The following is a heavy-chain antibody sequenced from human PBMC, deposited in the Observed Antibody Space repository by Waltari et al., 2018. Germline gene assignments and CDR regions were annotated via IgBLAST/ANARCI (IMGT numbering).Heavy chain of an antibody. CDR1: GGSLSTYY. J-gene: IGHJ3*02. CDR2: IYTSGST. Sequence: QVQLQESGPGLVKPSETLSLTCTVSGGSLSTYYWSWIRQPAGKGLEWIGRIYTSGSTNYNPSLKSRVTMSVDTSKNQFSLKLSSVTAADTAVYYCARDPLGWPAADAFDIWGQGTMVTVSS. D-gene: IGHD6-13*01. CDR3: ARDPLGWPAADAFDI. V-gene: IGHV4-4*07.